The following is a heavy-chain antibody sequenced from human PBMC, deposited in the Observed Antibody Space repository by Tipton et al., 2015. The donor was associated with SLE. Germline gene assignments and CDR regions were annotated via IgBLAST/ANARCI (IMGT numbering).Heavy chain of an antibody. Sequence: LRLSCTVSGGSVSNSSYYWGWIRQPPGEGLEWIGTISYGGNTYYNPSLKTPVTISVDTSKNQFSLKLGSVTAADTAVYYCARRGTGGRSYDYWGQGTLVTVSS. CDR3: ARRGTGGRSYDY. CDR1: GGSVSNSSYY. J-gene: IGHJ4*02. CDR2: ISYGGNT. D-gene: IGHD7-27*01. V-gene: IGHV4-39*01.